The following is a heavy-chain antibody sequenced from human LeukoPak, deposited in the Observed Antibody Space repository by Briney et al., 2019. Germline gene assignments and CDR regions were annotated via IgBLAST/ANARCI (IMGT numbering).Heavy chain of an antibody. V-gene: IGHV4-59*01. CDR1: GGSISSYY. Sequence: PSETLSLTCTVSGGSISSYYWSWIRQPPGKGLEWIGYIYYSGSTNYNPSPKSRVTISVDTSKNQFSLKLSSVTAADTAVYYCARVGSSSWSHYYYYGMDVWGQGTTVTVSS. D-gene: IGHD6-6*01. CDR2: IYYSGST. CDR3: ARVGSSSWSHYYYYGMDV. J-gene: IGHJ6*02.